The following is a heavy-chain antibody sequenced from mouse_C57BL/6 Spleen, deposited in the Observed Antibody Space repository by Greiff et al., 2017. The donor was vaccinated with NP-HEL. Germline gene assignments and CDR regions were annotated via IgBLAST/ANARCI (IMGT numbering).Heavy chain of an antibody. J-gene: IGHJ1*03. CDR2: IWSGGST. V-gene: IGHV2-2*01. Sequence: VKLVESGPGLVQPSQSLSITCTVSGFSLTSYGVHWVRQSPGKGLEWLGVIWSGGSTDYNAAFISRLSISKDNSKSQVFFKMNSLQADDTAIYYCAIIYYDYDVWYFDVWGTGTTVTVSS. CDR3: AIIYYDYDVWYFDV. D-gene: IGHD2-4*01. CDR1: GFSLTSYG.